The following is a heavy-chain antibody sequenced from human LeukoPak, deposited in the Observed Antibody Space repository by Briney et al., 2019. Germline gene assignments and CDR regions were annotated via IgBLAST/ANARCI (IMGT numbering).Heavy chain of an antibody. CDR2: IRGSGDNT. CDR3: AKLPKVGAIYGWFDP. D-gene: IGHD1-26*01. CDR1: GFTFSSDA. V-gene: IGHV3-23*01. Sequence: KAGGSLRLSCAASGFTFSSDAMSWVRQAPGKGLEWVSAIRGSGDNTYYADSVKGRFTISRDNSKNTLYLQLNSLRAKDTAVYYCAKLPKVGAIYGWFDPWGQGTLVTVSS. J-gene: IGHJ5*02.